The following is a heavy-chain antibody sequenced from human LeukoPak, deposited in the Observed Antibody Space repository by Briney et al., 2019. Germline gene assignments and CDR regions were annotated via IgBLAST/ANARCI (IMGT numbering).Heavy chain of an antibody. V-gene: IGHV3-21*01. J-gene: IGHJ4*02. CDR3: VRGRASFYYDSSGYPFDY. Sequence: GGSLRLSCAASGFTFSSHSMNWVRQAPGKGLEWVSSISSSSSYIYYTDSVKGRFTISRDNAKNSLYLQMNSLRAEDTAVYYCVRGRASFYYDSSGYPFDYWGQGTLVTVSS. CDR2: ISSSSSYI. CDR1: GFTFSSHS. D-gene: IGHD3-22*01.